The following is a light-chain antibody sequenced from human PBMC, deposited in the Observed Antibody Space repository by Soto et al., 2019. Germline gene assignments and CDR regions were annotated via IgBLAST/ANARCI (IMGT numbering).Light chain of an antibody. Sequence: EIVLTQSPATLSLSPGERATLSCRASQSVGKYLVGCHQKPGRDPPMLLYDASRRATSSPARCSGSGSWTAVSLPTSSREPEDVAVYYCQQRGNRSPWTFGQGTKVDIK. CDR2: DAS. J-gene: IGKJ1*01. V-gene: IGKV3-11*01. CDR1: QSVGKY. CDR3: QQRGNRSPWT.